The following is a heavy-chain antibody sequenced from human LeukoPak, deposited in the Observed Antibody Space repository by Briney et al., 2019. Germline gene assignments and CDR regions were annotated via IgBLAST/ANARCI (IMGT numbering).Heavy chain of an antibody. D-gene: IGHD5-12*01. V-gene: IGHV4-59*08. CDR3: ARQSEMSGYSGYDYDY. Sequence: SETLSLTCTVSGGSISSYYWSWIRQPPGKGLEGIGYIYYSGSTNYNPSLKSRVTISVDTSKNQFSLKLSSVTAADTAVYYCARQSEMSGYSGYDYDYWGQGTLVTVSS. CDR1: GGSISSYY. CDR2: IYYSGST. J-gene: IGHJ4*02.